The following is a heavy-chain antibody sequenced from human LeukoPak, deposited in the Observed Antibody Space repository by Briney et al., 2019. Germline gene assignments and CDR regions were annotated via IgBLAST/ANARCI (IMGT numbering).Heavy chain of an antibody. V-gene: IGHV3-30*02. Sequence: GGSLRLSCAASGFTFSSYGMHWVRQAPGKGLEWVAFIRYDGSNKYYADSVKGRFTISRGNVDNVVYLEMNGLRAEDTATYYCARVAVSGPTGWFDSWGQGTLVIVSS. CDR3: ARVAVSGPTGWFDS. J-gene: IGHJ5*01. D-gene: IGHD2-8*02. CDR2: IRYDGSNK. CDR1: GFTFSSYG.